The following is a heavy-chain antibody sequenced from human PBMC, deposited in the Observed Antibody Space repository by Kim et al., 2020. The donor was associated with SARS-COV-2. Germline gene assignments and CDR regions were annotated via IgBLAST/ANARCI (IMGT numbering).Heavy chain of an antibody. Sequence: SETLSLTCTVSGGSIRSYYWSWIRQPPGKGLEWIGDIYYSGSTNYNPSLKSRVTISVDTSKNQFSLKLSSVTAADTAVYFCARASSDGGSHYTKPKYYFVYGGQETLVTVSS. V-gene: IGHV4-59*01. CDR3: ARASSDGGSHYTKPKYYFVY. D-gene: IGHD2-15*01. CDR1: GGSIRSYY. CDR2: IYYSGST. J-gene: IGHJ4*02.